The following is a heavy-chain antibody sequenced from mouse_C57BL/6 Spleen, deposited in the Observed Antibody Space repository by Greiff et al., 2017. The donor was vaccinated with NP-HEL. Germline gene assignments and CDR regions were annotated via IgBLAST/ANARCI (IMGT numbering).Heavy chain of an antibody. CDR2: ILPGSGST. J-gene: IGHJ4*01. CDR3: ARTEEYDGLGGGYYYAMDY. CDR1: GYTFTGYW. D-gene: IGHD1-2*01. V-gene: IGHV1-9*01. Sequence: QVQLQQSGAELMKPGASVKLSCKATGYTFTGYWIEWVKQRPGHGLEWIGEILPGSGSTNYNEKFKGKATFTADTSSNTAYRKRSRLTTEDSASYYCARTEEYDGLGGGYYYAMDYWGQGTSVTVSS.